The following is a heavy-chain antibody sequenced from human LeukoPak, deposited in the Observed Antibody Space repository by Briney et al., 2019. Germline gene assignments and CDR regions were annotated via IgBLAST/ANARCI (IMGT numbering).Heavy chain of an antibody. CDR2: INAGNGNT. CDR1: GYTFTSYA. V-gene: IGHV1-3*01. D-gene: IGHD3-10*01. Sequence: ASVKVSCKASGYTFTSYAMHWVRQAPGQRLEWMGWINAGNGNTKYSQKFQGRVTITRDTSASTAYMELNSLRAEDTAVYYCARVGGGWFGELYPNYYGMDVWGQGTTVTVSS. CDR3: ARVGGGWFGELYPNYYGMDV. J-gene: IGHJ6*02.